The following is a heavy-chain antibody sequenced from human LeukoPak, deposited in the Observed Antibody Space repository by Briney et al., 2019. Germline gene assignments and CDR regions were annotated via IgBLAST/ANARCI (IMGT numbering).Heavy chain of an antibody. CDR1: GFTFSNYA. V-gene: IGHV3-23*01. Sequence: GGSLRLSCAASGFTFSNYAMSWVRQTPGKGLEWVSSISGSGDSTYYADSVKGRFTISRDNSKNTLYLQMNSLRAEDTAMYYCARDRNTGYGMDVWGQGTTVTVSS. CDR3: ARDRNTGYGMDV. D-gene: IGHD2-8*02. J-gene: IGHJ6*02. CDR2: ISGSGDST.